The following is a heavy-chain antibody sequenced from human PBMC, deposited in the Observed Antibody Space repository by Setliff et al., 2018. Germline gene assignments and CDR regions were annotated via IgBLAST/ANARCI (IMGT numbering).Heavy chain of an antibody. CDR3: TRVYGGYFQ. V-gene: IGHV4-59*01. Sequence: SETLSLTCTVSGDSISPYYWSWIRQPPGEGLEWVGYIYYSGSANYNPSLKSRVTISVDTSKNQFSLKLSSVTAADTAVYYCTRVYGGYFQWGHGTLVTVSS. CDR2: IYYSGSA. D-gene: IGHD2-21*02. J-gene: IGHJ1*01. CDR1: GDSISPYY.